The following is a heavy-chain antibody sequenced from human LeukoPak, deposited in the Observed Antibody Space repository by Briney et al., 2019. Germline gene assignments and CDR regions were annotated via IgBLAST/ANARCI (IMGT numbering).Heavy chain of an antibody. D-gene: IGHD3-10*01. CDR2: FDPEHGEA. J-gene: IGHJ4*02. CDR1: GDTLTELS. V-gene: IGHV1-24*01. Sequence: ASVKVSCKVYGDTLTELSTHWVRQAPGKGLEWMGGFDPEHGEAIYAQTFQGRITMTEDTSTDTAYMELSSLTSDDTAVYYCAAEGQRLLGYWGQGTLVPVSS. CDR3: AAEGQRLLGY.